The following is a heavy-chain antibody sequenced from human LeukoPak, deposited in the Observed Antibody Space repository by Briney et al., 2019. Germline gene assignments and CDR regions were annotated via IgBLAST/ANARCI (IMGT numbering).Heavy chain of an antibody. J-gene: IGHJ4*02. CDR2: IYYSGST. D-gene: IGHD3-16*01. CDR1: GGSISSGYYY. CDR3: ARGAPYWTYDYVWGSLTRFDY. Sequence: PSQTLSLTCTVSGGSISSGYYYWSWIRQPPGKGLEWIGYIYYSGSTYYNPSLKSRVTISVDTSKNQFSLKLSSVTAADTAVYYCARGAPYWTYDYVWGSLTRFDYWGQGTLVTVSS. V-gene: IGHV4-30-4*01.